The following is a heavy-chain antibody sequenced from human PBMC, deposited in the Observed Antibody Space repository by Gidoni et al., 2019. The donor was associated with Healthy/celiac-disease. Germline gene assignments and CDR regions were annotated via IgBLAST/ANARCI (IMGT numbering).Heavy chain of an antibody. V-gene: IGHV4-34*01. CDR2: INHSGST. J-gene: IGHJ4*02. CDR1: GGSFSGYY. D-gene: IGHD3-10*01. Sequence: QVQLQQWGAGLLKPSETLSLTCAVYGGSFSGYYWSWIRQPPGKGLEWIGEINHSGSTNYNPSLKSRVTISVDTSKNQFSLKLSSVTAADTAVYYCARGGLWHYGSVSHFDYWGQGTLVTVSS. CDR3: ARGGLWHYGSVSHFDY.